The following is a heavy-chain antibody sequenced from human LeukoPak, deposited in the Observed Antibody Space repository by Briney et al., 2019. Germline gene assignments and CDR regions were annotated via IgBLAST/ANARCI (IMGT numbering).Heavy chain of an antibody. CDR2: FIPVLGSA. CDR3: AGIPVFGVVLHQEPV. Sequence: ASVKVSCKASGGTFSDYALNWVRQAPGQGLEWMGVFIPVLGSANSTQNFQDRVSITADISTNTVYMELSSLRSEDTAVYFCAGIPVFGVVLHQEPVWGKGTTVTVSS. D-gene: IGHD3-3*01. CDR1: GGTFSDYA. V-gene: IGHV1-69*10. J-gene: IGHJ6*04.